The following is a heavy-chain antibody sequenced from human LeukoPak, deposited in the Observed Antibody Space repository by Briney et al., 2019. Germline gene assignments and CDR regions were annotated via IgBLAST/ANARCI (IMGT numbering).Heavy chain of an antibody. V-gene: IGHV4-34*01. CDR3: ARHTLSYHYFDY. D-gene: IGHD1-26*01. J-gene: IGHJ4*02. Sequence: SETLSLACAVYGGSFSGYYWSWIRQPPGKGLEWIGEINHSGSTNYNPSLKSRVTISVDTSKNQFSLKLSSVTAADTAVYYCARHTLSYHYFDYWGQGTPVTVSS. CDR1: GGSFSGYY. CDR2: INHSGST.